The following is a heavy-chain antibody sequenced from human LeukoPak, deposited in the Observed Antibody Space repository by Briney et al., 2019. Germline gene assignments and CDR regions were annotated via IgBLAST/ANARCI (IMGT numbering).Heavy chain of an antibody. CDR3: ARDRGGKADDGFDI. Sequence: INAGNANTKYSQKFQGRVTITRDTSASTAYMELSSLRSEDTAVYYCARDRGGKADDGFDIWGQGTMVTVSS. J-gene: IGHJ3*02. D-gene: IGHD3-10*01. V-gene: IGHV1-3*01. CDR2: INAGNANT.